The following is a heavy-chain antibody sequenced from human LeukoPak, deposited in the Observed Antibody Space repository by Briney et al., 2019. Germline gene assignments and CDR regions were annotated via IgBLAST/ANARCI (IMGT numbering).Heavy chain of an antibody. V-gene: IGHV4-4*07. CDR1: GGSISSYY. J-gene: IGHJ6*02. CDR3: ARDVYCSGGSCYLNYYYYYGMDV. CDR2: IYTSGST. D-gene: IGHD2-15*01. Sequence: PSETLSLTCTVSGGSISSYYWSWIRQPAGKGLEWIGRIYTSGSTNYNPSLKSRVTMSVDTSKNQFSLKLSSVTAADTAVYYCARDVYCSGGSCYLNYYYYYGMDVWGQGTTVTVSS.